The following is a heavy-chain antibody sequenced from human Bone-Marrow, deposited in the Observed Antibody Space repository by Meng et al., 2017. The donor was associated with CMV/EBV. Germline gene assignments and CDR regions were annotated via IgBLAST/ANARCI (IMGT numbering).Heavy chain of an antibody. CDR1: GYTFTDYF. D-gene: IGHD3-3*01. Sequence: ASVKVSCKASGYTFTDYFVHWVRQAPGQGLEWMGWINPDSGGTNYAQKFQGRVTMTRDTSINTAYMEVRRLRSDDTAVYHCARAEVLRFLEWFFPPPDYWGQGTLVTVSS. CDR3: ARAEVLRFLEWFFPPPDY. V-gene: IGHV1-2*02. CDR2: INPDSGGT. J-gene: IGHJ4*02.